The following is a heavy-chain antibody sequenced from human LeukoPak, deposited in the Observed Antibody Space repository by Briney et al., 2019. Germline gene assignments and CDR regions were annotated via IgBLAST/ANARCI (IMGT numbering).Heavy chain of an antibody. Sequence: PSETLSLTCAVSGYSISSGYYWGWIRQPPGKGLEWIGSIYHSGSTYYNPSLKSRVTISVETSKNQFSLKLSSVTAADTAVYYCAGSYSNYGSEFDPWGQGTLVTVSS. V-gene: IGHV4-38-2*01. J-gene: IGHJ5*02. CDR3: AGSYSNYGSEFDP. CDR1: GYSISSGYY. CDR2: IYHSGST. D-gene: IGHD4-11*01.